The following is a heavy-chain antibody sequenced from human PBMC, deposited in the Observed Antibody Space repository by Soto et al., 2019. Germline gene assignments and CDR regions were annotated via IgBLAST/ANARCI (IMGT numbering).Heavy chain of an antibody. CDR2: ISSSGSTI. CDR1: GFTFSSYE. V-gene: IGHV3-48*03. J-gene: IGHJ6*02. CDR3: AREYYYGMDV. Sequence: EVQLVESGGGLVQPGGSLGLSCAASGFTFSSYEMNWVRQAPGKGLEWVSYISSSGSTIYYADSVKGRFTISRDNAKNSLYLQMNSLRAEDTAVYYCAREYYYGMDVWGQGTTVTVSS.